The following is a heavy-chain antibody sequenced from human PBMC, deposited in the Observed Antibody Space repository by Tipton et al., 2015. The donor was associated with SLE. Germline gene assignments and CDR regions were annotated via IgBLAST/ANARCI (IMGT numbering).Heavy chain of an antibody. V-gene: IGHV4-34*01. CDR3: ARDALYSSRRDFDS. Sequence: GLVKPSETLSLTCGVYGGSFSGYYWSWVRQPPGKGLEWIGEINHSGTTNYNPSLKSRVTISVDTSKNQFSLKVSSVTAADTAVYYCARDALYSSRRDFDSWGQGTLVTVSS. J-gene: IGHJ4*02. CDR2: INHSGTT. D-gene: IGHD6-13*01. CDR1: GGSFSGYY.